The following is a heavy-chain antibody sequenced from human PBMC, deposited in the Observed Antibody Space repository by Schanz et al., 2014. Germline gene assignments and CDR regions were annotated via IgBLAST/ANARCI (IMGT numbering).Heavy chain of an antibody. V-gene: IGHV3-33*06. Sequence: QVDLVESGGGVVQPGRSLTLSCAVSTSLFSRSVIHWVRQAPGKGLEWVAVMWNDGIKTHYADSGKGRFTISRDNSNNTVYLQMNTLRAEDTAIYFCAKDAAYYDSVIFPDHWGQGTLVTVSS. D-gene: IGHD3-22*01. J-gene: IGHJ4*02. CDR2: MWNDGIKT. CDR1: TSLFSRSV. CDR3: AKDAAYYDSVIFPDH.